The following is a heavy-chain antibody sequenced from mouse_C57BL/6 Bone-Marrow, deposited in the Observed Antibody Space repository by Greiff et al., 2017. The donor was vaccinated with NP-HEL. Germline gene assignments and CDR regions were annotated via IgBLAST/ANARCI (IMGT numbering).Heavy chain of an antibody. V-gene: IGHV1-64*01. CDR1: GYTFTSYW. CDR2: IHPNSGST. D-gene: IGHD1-1*01. J-gene: IGHJ1*03. CDR3: ARNYYGSSPYWYFDV. Sequence: VKLQQPGAELVKPGASVKLSCKASGYTFTSYWMHWVKQRPGQGLEWIGMIHPNSGSTNYNEKFKSKATLTVDKSSSTAYMQLSSLTSEDSAVYYCARNYYGSSPYWYFDVWGTGTTVTVSS.